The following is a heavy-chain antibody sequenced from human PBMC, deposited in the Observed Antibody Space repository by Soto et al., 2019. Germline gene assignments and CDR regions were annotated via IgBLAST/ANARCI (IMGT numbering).Heavy chain of an antibody. Sequence: SETLSLTCTVSGGSISSGGYYWSWIRQHPGKGLEWIGYIYYSGSTYYNPSLKSRVTISVDTSKNQFSLKLSSVTAADTAAYYYARGGRRSPGMDVWGQGTTVTVSS. V-gene: IGHV4-31*03. CDR2: IYYSGST. CDR3: ARGGRRSPGMDV. J-gene: IGHJ6*02. CDR1: GGSISSGGYY.